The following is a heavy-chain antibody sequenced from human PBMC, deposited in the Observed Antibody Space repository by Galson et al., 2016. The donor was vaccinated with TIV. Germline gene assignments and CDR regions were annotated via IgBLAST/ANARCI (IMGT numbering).Heavy chain of an antibody. J-gene: IGHJ4*02. Sequence: CAISGDSVSSNSAAWNWLRQSPSRGLEWLGRTFYRSKWYNDYAPSVKSRITINPVTSKNQFSLQLNSVAPEDTAVYYCASATPSVFVIMMTLDSWGQGTLVTVSA. CDR1: GDSVSSNSAA. CDR3: ASATPSVFVIMMTLDS. CDR2: TFYRSKWYN. V-gene: IGHV6-1*01. D-gene: IGHD2-8*01.